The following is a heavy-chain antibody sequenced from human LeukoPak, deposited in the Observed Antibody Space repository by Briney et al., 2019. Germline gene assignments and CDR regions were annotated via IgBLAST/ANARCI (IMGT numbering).Heavy chain of an antibody. CDR1: GFTFRNAW. J-gene: IGHJ4*02. D-gene: IGHD3-3*01. V-gene: IGHV3-15*01. Sequence: GGSLRLSCAASGFTFRNAWMSWVRQAPGKGLEWVGRIKSKTDGGTTDYAAPVKGRFTISRDDSKNTLYLQMNSLKTEDTAVYYCTTGRVNFWSGYYMVDYWGQGTLVTVSS. CDR2: IKSKTDGGTT. CDR3: TTGRVNFWSGYYMVDY.